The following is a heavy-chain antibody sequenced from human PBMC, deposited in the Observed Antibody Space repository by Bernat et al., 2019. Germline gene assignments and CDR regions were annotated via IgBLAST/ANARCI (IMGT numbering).Heavy chain of an antibody. J-gene: IGHJ4*02. CDR3: AGERSASSLDY. V-gene: IGHV3-30*03. CDR1: GFTFSSYG. Sequence: QVQLVESGGGVVQPGRSLRLSCAASGFTFSSYGMHWVRQAPGRGLEWVAVISFDGSSKYYADSVKGRFTISRDNSRNTLYLQMNSLRAEDTAVYYCAGERSASSLDYWGQGTLVTVSS. CDR2: ISFDGSSK. D-gene: IGHD6-6*01.